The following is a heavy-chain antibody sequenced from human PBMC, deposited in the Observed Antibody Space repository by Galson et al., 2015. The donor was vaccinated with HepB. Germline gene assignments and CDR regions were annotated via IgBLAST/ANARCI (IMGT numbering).Heavy chain of an antibody. CDR3: ARQGGQWLVDY. J-gene: IGHJ4*02. CDR1: GGSMSSSRYY. D-gene: IGHD6-19*01. V-gene: IGHV4-39*01. CDR2: INYRGSP. Sequence: LSLTCSVSGGSMSSSRYYWGWVRQPPGMGLEWIGSINYRGSPYYSPSLKSRVTISVDTSINQFSLKLTSVTAADTAVYYCARQGGQWLVDYWGQGTLVTVSS.